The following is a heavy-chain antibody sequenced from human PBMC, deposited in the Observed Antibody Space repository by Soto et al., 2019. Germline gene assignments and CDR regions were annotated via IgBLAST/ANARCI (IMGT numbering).Heavy chain of an antibody. CDR1: GFTFSSYS. V-gene: IGHV3-21*01. J-gene: IGHJ6*03. CDR2: ISSSSSYI. Sequence: EVQLVESGGGLVKPGGSLRLSCAASGFTFSSYSMNWVRQAPGKGLEWVSSISSSSSYIYYADSVKGRFTISRDNAKNSLYLQMNSLRAEDTAVYYCARDGFLEWLFLARYSYMDFWGQGTTVTVSS. CDR3: ARDGFLEWLFLARYSYMDF. D-gene: IGHD3-3*01.